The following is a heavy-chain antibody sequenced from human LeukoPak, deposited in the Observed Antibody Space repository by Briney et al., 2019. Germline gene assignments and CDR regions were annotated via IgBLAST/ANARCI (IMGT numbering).Heavy chain of an antibody. CDR3: ASYYYDSSGYYSAEYFQH. CDR2: ISGGGGST. D-gene: IGHD3-22*01. V-gene: IGHV3-23*01. J-gene: IGHJ1*01. Sequence: GGSLRLSCAASGFTFSSYGMSWVRQAPGKGLEWVSAISGGGGSTYYADSVKGRFTISRDNAKNSLYLQMNSLRAEDTAVYYCASYYYDSSGYYSAEYFQHWGQGTLVTVSS. CDR1: GFTFSSYG.